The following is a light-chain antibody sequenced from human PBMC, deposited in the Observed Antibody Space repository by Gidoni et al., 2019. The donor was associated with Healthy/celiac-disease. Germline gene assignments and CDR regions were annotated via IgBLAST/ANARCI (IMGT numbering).Light chain of an antibody. CDR2: DAS. J-gene: IGKJ5*01. CDR1: QDISTY. Sequence: DIQMTKSPSSLSASVGDRVTITCQASQDISTYLNWYQQKPGKAPKLLIYDASNLETGVPSRFSGSGSGTDFTFTISSLQPEDIATYYCQQYDNLPITFGQGTRLEIK. CDR3: QQYDNLPIT. V-gene: IGKV1-33*01.